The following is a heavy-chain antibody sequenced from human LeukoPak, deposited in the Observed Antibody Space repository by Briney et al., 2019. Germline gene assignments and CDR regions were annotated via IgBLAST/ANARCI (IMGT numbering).Heavy chain of an antibody. D-gene: IGHD7-27*01. V-gene: IGHV4-31*03. CDR1: GGSISSGGYF. CDR2: IYYRGSA. Sequence: PSETLSLTCTVSGGSISSGGYFWSWTRQHPGKGLEWSGYIYYRGSAYYTPSLKSRATMSLATTNNHFSLKLNSVTAAEAAEYYCAGDRDGEIFDPWGQGTLVIVSS. CDR3: AGDRDGEIFDP. J-gene: IGHJ5*02.